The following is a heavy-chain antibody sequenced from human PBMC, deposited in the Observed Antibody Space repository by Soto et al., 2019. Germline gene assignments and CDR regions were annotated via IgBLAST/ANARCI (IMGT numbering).Heavy chain of an antibody. CDR1: GFTFSSYA. CDR3: AKDGARNWNDLEYYFDY. J-gene: IGHJ4*02. CDR2: ISGSGGST. D-gene: IGHD1-1*01. V-gene: IGHV3-23*01. Sequence: PGGSLRLSCAASGFTFSSYAMSWVRQAPGKGLEWVSAISGSGGSTYYADSVKGRFTISRDNSKNTLYLQMNSLRAEDTAVYYCAKDGARNWNDLEYYFDYWGQGTLVTVSS.